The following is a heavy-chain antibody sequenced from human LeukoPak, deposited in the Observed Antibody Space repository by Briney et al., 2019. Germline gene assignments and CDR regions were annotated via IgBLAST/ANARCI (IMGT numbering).Heavy chain of an antibody. D-gene: IGHD3-22*01. V-gene: IGHV3-30*04. CDR3: ARDPYYYDSSGYQFDY. CDR1: GFTFSSYA. J-gene: IGHJ4*02. Sequence: GGSLRLSCAASGFTFSSYAMHWVRQAPGKGLEWVAVISYDGSNKYYADSVKGRFTISRDNSKNTLYLQMNSLRAEDTAVYYCARDPYYYDSSGYQFDYWGQGTLVTVSS. CDR2: ISYDGSNK.